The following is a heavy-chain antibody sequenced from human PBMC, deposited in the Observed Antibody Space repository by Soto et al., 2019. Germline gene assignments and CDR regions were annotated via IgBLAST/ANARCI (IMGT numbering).Heavy chain of an antibody. CDR1: GFACSGYA. J-gene: IGHJ4*02. V-gene: IGHV3-33*01. D-gene: IGHD4-17*01. CDR2: IWYDGSNT. CDR3: ARDLKTRHCDY. Sequence: QVQLVESGGGVVQPGRSLRLSCAASGFACSGYAMHWVLPAPGTGLGWVAIIWYDGSNTYYADSVKGRFTVSRDNSKNMVYLQLNSLRAEDTAVSYCARDLKTRHCDYWGQGTLVNVSS.